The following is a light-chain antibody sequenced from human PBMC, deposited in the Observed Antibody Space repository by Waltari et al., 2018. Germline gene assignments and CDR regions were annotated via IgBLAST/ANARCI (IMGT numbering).Light chain of an antibody. Sequence: IVMTLSPATLSASPGERATLTCRARPCVSSKLAWYQQKPGQAPRLLIYGASTRATGIPARFSGSGSGTEFTLTISSLQSEDLALYYCQQYNNWPPMTFGQGTRLEIK. V-gene: IGKV3-15*01. CDR3: QQYNNWPPMT. J-gene: IGKJ5*01. CDR2: GAS. CDR1: PCVSSK.